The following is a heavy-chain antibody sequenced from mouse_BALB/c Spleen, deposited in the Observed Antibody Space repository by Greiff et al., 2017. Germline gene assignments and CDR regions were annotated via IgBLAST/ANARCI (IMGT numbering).Heavy chain of an antibody. CDR1: GFTFSSYA. V-gene: IGHV5-9-3*01. D-gene: IGHD2-1*01. J-gene: IGHJ3*01. CDR3: ARQEGNPAWFAY. CDR2: ISSGGSYT. Sequence: EVQVVESGGGLVKPGGSLKLSCAASGFTFSSYAMSWVRQTPEKRLEWVATISSGGSYTYYPDSVKGRFTISRDNAKNTLYLQMSSLRSEDTAMYYCARQEGNPAWFAYWGQGTLVTVSA.